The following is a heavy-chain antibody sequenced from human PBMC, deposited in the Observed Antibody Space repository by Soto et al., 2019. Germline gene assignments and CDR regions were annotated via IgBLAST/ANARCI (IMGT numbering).Heavy chain of an antibody. D-gene: IGHD1-20*01. CDR3: VRDNWNRRSDNWFDP. CDR1: GLTISSLG. Sequence: VGPLRLSWTASGLTISSLGRHWIRQAQGKGLEWVAVIWYDGSNKYYADSVKGRFTISRDNSKNTLYLQMNSLRAEDTAVYYCVRDNWNRRSDNWFDPWGQGTLVTVSS. CDR2: IWYDGSNK. V-gene: IGHV3-33*08. J-gene: IGHJ5*02.